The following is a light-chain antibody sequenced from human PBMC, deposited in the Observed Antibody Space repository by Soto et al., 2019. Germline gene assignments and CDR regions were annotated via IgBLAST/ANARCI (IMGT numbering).Light chain of an antibody. J-gene: IGLJ2*01. V-gene: IGLV1-51*01. Sequence: QSVLTQPPSLSATPGQKVTISCSGSNSNIGNNFVSWYQQLPGTAPTLLIYDNNKRPSGIPDRFSGSQSGTSATLGITGLQTGDEADYYCVSWDKSLSAGVFGGGTKLTVL. CDR1: NSNIGNNF. CDR2: DNN. CDR3: VSWDKSLSAGV.